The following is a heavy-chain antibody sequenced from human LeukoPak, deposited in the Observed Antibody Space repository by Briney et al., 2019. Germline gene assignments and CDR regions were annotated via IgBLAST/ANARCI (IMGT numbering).Heavy chain of an antibody. V-gene: IGHV3-30*18. J-gene: IGHJ4*02. CDR1: GFTFSSYG. D-gene: IGHD2-15*01. Sequence: GGSLRLSCAASGFTFSSYGMPWVRQAPGKGLEWVSVISYDGSNKYYADSVKGRFTISRDNSKNTLYLQMNSLRAEDTAVYYCAKDGVRGYCSGSSCGLFDYWGQGTLVTVSS. CDR3: AKDGVRGYCSGSSCGLFDY. CDR2: ISYDGSNK.